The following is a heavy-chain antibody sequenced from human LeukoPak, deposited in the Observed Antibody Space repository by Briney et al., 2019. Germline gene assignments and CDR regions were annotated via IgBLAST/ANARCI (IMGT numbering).Heavy chain of an antibody. CDR1: SGSFSGYY. V-gene: IGHV4-34*01. CDR2: INHSGST. J-gene: IGHJ6*01. D-gene: IGHD5-18*01. CDR3: ARGNAAMVPYNYYGMDV. Sequence: SETLSLTCALYSGSFSGYYWSWLRQPPGKGLEWIGEINHSGSTNYNPSLKSRVTISVDTSKNQFSLRLSSVTAADTAVYYCARGNAAMVPYNYYGMDVWGQGTTVTVSS.